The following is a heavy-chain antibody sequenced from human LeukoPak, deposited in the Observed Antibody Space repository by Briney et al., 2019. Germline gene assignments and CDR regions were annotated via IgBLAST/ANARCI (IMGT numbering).Heavy chain of an antibody. J-gene: IGHJ5*02. Sequence: SETLSLTCTVTGGSISSYYWSWIRQPAGKGLEWIGRIYASGSTNYNPSLKSRVTMSVDTSKSQFSLKLISVTAADTAVYYCARDPRGIVGANHNWFDPWGQGTLVTVSS. CDR3: ARDPRGIVGANHNWFDP. CDR1: GGSISSYY. V-gene: IGHV4-4*07. D-gene: IGHD1-26*01. CDR2: IYASGST.